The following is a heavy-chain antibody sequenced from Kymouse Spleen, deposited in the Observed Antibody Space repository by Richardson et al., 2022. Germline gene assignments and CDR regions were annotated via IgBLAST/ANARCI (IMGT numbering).Heavy chain of an antibody. D-gene: IGHD3-3*01. V-gene: IGHV4-39*01. Sequence: QLQLQESGPGLVKPSETLSLTCTVSGGSISSSSYYWGWIRQPPGKGLEWIGSIYYSGSTYYNPSLKSRVTISVDTSKNQFSLKLSSVTAADTAVYYCASPTYYDFWSGFFPHYYGMDVWGQGTTVTVSS. CDR3: ASPTYYDFWSGFFPHYYGMDV. CDR2: IYYSGST. J-gene: IGHJ6*02. CDR1: GGSISSSSYY.